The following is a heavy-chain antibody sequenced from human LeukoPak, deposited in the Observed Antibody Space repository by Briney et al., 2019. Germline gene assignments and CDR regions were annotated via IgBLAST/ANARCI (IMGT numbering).Heavy chain of an antibody. CDR2: ISYDGSNK. CDR1: GFTFSSYG. D-gene: IGHD2-2*03. V-gene: IGHV3-30*18. Sequence: GGSLRLSCAASGFTFSSYGMHWVRQAPGKGLEWVAVISYDGSNKYYADSVKGRFTISRDNSKNTLYLQMNSLRAEDTAVYYCAKERVDIVVVPAAYYYYGMDVWGQGTTVTVSS. J-gene: IGHJ6*02. CDR3: AKERVDIVVVPAAYYYYGMDV.